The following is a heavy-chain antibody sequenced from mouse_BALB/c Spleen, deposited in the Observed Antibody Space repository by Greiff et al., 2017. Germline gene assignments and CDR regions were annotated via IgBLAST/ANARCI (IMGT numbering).Heavy chain of an antibody. CDR2: ISSGGGST. J-gene: IGHJ2*01. D-gene: IGHD1-2*01. V-gene: IGHV5-12-1*01. Sequence: EVMLVESGGGLVKPGGSLKLSCAASGFAFSSYDMSWVRQTPEKRLEWVAYISSGGGSTYYPDSVKGRFTISRDNAKNTLYLQMSSLKSEDTAMYYCARQTATLFFDYWGQGTTLTVSS. CDR3: ARQTATLFFDY. CDR1: GFAFSSYD.